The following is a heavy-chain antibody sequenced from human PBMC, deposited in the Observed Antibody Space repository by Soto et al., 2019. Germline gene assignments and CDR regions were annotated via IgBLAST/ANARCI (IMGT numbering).Heavy chain of an antibody. V-gene: IGHV1-69*13. CDR3: ERGGSGYVWFNEF. Sequence: VKVSCNDTGGLFSSYAVSWVRQAPGQGLEWMGGIIPVFDTVYYAQKFHVRVTITADESTNTTYMELSSLRSEDTAMYYCERGGSGYVWFNEFWGQGTLVTVSS. D-gene: IGHD3-22*01. J-gene: IGHJ4*02. CDR2: IIPVFDTV. CDR1: GGLFSSYA.